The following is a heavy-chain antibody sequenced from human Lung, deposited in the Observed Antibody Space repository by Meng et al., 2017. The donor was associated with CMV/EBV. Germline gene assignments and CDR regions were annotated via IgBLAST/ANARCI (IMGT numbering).Heavy chain of an antibody. CDR2: IRFDGTQT. D-gene: IGHD1-1*01. CDR3: AKVAESTTSPYNYFGA. V-gene: IGHV3-30*02. Sequence: GGSXRLXXDASGFTFSNYGMHWVRQAPGKGLEWVAYIRFDGTQTYYSDSVKGRFAIFRDNSKNTLYLQMHSLTTEDTAMFYCAKVAESTTSPYNYFGAWGQGTLVXVSS. CDR1: GFTFSNYG. J-gene: IGHJ5*02.